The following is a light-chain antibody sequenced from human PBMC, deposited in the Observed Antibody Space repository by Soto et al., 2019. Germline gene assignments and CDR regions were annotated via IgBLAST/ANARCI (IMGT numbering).Light chain of an antibody. CDR3: AGWDDSLHGLV. V-gene: IGLV1-47*01. J-gene: IGLJ1*01. CDR2: RNN. Sequence: QSVLTQPPSASGTPGQRVTISCSGGNSNIGTNYVYRYQHLPGATPKLLIYRNNHRPSGVPDRFSASKSGTSASLAINGLRSEDEANYYCAGWDDSLHGLVFGTGTKVTVL. CDR1: NSNIGTNY.